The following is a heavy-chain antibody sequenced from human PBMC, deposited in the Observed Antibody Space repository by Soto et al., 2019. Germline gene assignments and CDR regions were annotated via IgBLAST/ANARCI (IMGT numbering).Heavy chain of an antibody. CDR3: ARHLEAPSGTTYLDS. CDR2: IDPSDSYT. Sequence: GESLKISCEASGYIFTSHWITWVRQMPGKGLEWMARIDPSDSYTNCSPSFQGHVTISADKSISTAYLQWSSLKASDTAVYYCARHLEAPSGTTYLDSWGQGTLVTVSS. D-gene: IGHD1-1*01. CDR1: GYIFTSHW. V-gene: IGHV5-10-1*01. J-gene: IGHJ4*02.